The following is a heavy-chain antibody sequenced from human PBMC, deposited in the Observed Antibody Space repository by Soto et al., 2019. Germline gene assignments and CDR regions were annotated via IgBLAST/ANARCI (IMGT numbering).Heavy chain of an antibody. V-gene: IGHV6-1*01. CDR2: TYYRSKLYN. CDR3: VRLIGNSWLDF. Sequence: SQTLSLTFAISGDSVSSSSVTWNWIRPSPSSGLEWLVSTYYRSKLYNDYAESVKSRITINPDTSKNQFSLHLNSVTSEDTAVYYCVRLIGNSWLDFWGQGTLVTVSS. J-gene: IGHJ5*01. CDR1: GDSVSSSSVT. D-gene: IGHD1-26*01.